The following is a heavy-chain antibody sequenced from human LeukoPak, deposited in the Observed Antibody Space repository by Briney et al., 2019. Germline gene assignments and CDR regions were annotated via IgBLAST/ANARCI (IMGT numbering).Heavy chain of an antibody. CDR1: GFTFSDYY. V-gene: IGHV3-21*01. Sequence: GGSLRLSCVASGFTFSDYYMNWVRQAPGKALEWVSSISSSSRYISYADSVKGRFTISRDNAKNSLYLQMNSLRVEDTAVYYCARDPLYCGGDCYHDYWGQGTLVTVSS. D-gene: IGHD2-21*02. J-gene: IGHJ4*02. CDR3: ARDPLYCGGDCYHDY. CDR2: ISSSSRYI.